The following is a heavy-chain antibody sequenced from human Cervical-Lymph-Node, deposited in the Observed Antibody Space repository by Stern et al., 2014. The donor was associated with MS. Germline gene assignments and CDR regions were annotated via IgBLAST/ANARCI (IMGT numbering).Heavy chain of an antibody. D-gene: IGHD3-3*01. Sequence: QLVQSGPEVMKPGTSVKVSCKASGITFSNSAIQWLRQARGQCPEWIGWVVVFNGAVNYDTWFHERVTLSRDTSTTTVDMEMRSLKSEDTAIYYCASERYAYYDDQRPPGGFDPWGQGTLVTVSS. CDR3: ASERYAYYDDQRPPGGFDP. J-gene: IGHJ5*02. CDR1: GITFSNSA. V-gene: IGHV1-58*02. CDR2: VVVFNGAV.